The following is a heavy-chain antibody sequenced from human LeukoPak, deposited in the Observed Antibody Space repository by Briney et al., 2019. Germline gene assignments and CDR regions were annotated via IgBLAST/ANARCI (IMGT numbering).Heavy chain of an antibody. D-gene: IGHD3-22*01. V-gene: IGHV3-30*03. CDR2: ISYDGSSS. CDR3: ARDYDSDAFDI. J-gene: IGHJ3*02. CDR1: GFTFSGHA. Sequence: GGSLRLSCAASGFTFSGHAMVWVRQGPGKGLEWVSFISYDGSSSVYADSVKGRFTISRDNSKNTLYLQMNSLRAEDTAVYYCARDYDSDAFDIWGQGTMVTVSS.